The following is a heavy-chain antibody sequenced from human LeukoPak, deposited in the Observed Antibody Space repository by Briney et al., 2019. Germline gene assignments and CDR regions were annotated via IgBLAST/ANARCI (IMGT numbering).Heavy chain of an antibody. V-gene: IGHV3-21*01. Sequence: GGSLRLSCAASGFNFSSYSMNWLRQAPGKGLEWVSSISSSSSYIYYADSVKGRFTISRDNAKNSLYLQMNSLRAEDTAVYYCARDGCSSTSCYPGAYYYDSSGYYNWGQGTLVTVSS. CDR3: ARDGCSSTSCYPGAYYYDSSGYYN. CDR2: ISSSSSYI. J-gene: IGHJ4*02. D-gene: IGHD3-22*01. CDR1: GFNFSSYS.